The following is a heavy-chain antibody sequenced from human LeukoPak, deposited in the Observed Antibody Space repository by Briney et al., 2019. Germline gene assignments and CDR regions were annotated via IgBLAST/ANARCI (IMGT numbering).Heavy chain of an antibody. J-gene: IGHJ2*01. CDR2: IFRSGST. D-gene: IGHD4-11*01. CDR3: ARDSTVRSWYFDL. CDR1: GGSISTSHW. V-gene: IGHV4-4*02. Sequence: SGTLSLTCAVYGGSISTSHWWTWVRQPPGKGAEWIGEIFRSGSTDYNPSLKSRVTISVDKSNNQFSLKLTSVTAADTAVYYCARDSTVRSWYFDLWGRGTLVTVSS.